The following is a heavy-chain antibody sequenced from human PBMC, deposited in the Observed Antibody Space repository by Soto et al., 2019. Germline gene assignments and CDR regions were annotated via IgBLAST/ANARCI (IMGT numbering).Heavy chain of an antibody. D-gene: IGHD3-16*01. J-gene: IGHJ5*02. Sequence: SETLSLTCSVSGASITTSPYNWAWIRQPPKKGLQWIGTISYGATPYSTASLESRVTMTRDTSTSTVYMELRGLTSEDTAVYYCARSSGGVYGIIIEGTNWFAPWGQGTLVTVSS. CDR2: ISYGATP. CDR3: ARSSGGVYGIIIEGTNWFAP. CDR1: GASITTSPYN. V-gene: IGHV4-39*07.